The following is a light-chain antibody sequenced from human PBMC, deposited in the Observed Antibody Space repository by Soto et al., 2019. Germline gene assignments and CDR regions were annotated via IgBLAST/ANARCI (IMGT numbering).Light chain of an antibody. CDR2: DVS. Sequence: QSALTQPASVSGSPGQSITISCTGTSSDVGGYNYVSWYQQHPGKVPKLIIYDVSHRPSGISNRFSGSKSSNTASLTISGLQAEDEADYYCNSYTSSSTVVFGGGTKLTVL. CDR3: NSYTSSSTVV. J-gene: IGLJ2*01. V-gene: IGLV2-14*03. CDR1: SSDVGGYNY.